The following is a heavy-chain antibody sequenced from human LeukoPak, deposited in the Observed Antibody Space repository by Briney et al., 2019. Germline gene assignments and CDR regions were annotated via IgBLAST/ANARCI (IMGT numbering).Heavy chain of an antibody. Sequence: QPGGSLRLSCAASGFTFSSYAMSWVRQAPGKGLEWVSAISGSGGSTYYADSVKGRFTISRDNSKDTLYLQMNGLRAEDTAVYYCAKPAHCSSTSCADYWGQGTLVTVSS. D-gene: IGHD2-2*01. CDR2: ISGSGGST. V-gene: IGHV3-23*01. J-gene: IGHJ4*02. CDR1: GFTFSSYA. CDR3: AKPAHCSSTSCADY.